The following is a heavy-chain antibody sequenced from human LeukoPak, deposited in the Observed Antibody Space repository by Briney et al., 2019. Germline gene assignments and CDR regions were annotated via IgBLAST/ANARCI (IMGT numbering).Heavy chain of an antibody. D-gene: IGHD3-10*01. CDR2: NYHSGST. Sequence: SETLSLTCAVSGYSISSGYYWGWIRQPPGKGLEWIGSNYHSGSTYYNPSLKSRVTISVDTSKNQFSLKLSSVTAADTAVYYCARDRVTMVRGVSYYYGMDVWGKGTTVTVSS. CDR1: GYSISSGYY. J-gene: IGHJ6*04. V-gene: IGHV4-38-2*02. CDR3: ARDRVTMVRGVSYYYGMDV.